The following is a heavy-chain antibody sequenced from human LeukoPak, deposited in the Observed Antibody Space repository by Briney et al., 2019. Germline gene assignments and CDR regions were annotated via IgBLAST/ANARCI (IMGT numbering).Heavy chain of an antibody. CDR3: ARDLPVSQLRVQKFDY. CDR1: GGTFSSYA. V-gene: IGHV1-69*04. CDR2: IIPILGIA. D-gene: IGHD1-1*01. J-gene: IGHJ4*02. Sequence: ASVKVSCKASGGTFSSYATSWVRQAPGQGLEWMGRIIPILGIANYAQKLQGRVTMTTDTSTSTAYMELRSLRSDDTAVYYCARDLPVSQLRVQKFDYWGQGTLVTVSS.